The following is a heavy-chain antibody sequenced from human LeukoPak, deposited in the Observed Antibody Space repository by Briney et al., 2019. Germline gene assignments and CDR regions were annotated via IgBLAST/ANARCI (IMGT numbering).Heavy chain of an antibody. Sequence: SGTLSLTCAVSGGSISSSNWWSWVRQPPGKGLEWIGEIYHSGSTNYNPSLKSRVTISVDKSKNQFSLKLSSVTAADTAVYYCARAAVAVAGTVSGAFDIWGQGTMVTVSS. CDR2: IYHSGST. J-gene: IGHJ3*02. D-gene: IGHD6-19*01. CDR1: GGSISSSNW. V-gene: IGHV4-4*02. CDR3: ARAAVAVAGTVSGAFDI.